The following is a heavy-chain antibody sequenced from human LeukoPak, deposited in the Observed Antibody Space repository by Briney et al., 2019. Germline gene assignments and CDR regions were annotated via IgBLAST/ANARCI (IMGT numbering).Heavy chain of an antibody. J-gene: IGHJ4*02. CDR2: INPNSGGT. D-gene: IGHD1-26*01. V-gene: IGHV1-2*02. CDR1: GYTFTGYY. Sequence: ASVKVSCKASGYTFTGYYMHWVRQAPGQGLEWMGWINPNSGGTNYAQKFQGRVTMTRDTSISTAYMVLSRLRSDDTAVYYCARDGARGGSYYSAFDYWGQGTLVTVSS. CDR3: ARDGARGGSYYSAFDY.